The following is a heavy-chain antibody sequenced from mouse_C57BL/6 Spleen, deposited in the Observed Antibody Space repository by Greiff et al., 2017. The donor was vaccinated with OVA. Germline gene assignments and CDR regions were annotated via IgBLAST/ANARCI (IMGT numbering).Heavy chain of an antibody. D-gene: IGHD2-5*01. J-gene: IGHJ1*03. CDR1: GYTFTSYW. Sequence: SGTVLARPGASVKMSCKTSGYTFTSYWMHWVKPRPGQGLEWNGAIYPGNSDTSYNQKFKGTAKLTAVPSASTAYMELSSLTNEDSAVYYGTRSGLYSNYGPWGTGTTVTVSS. CDR3: TRSGLYSNYGP. V-gene: IGHV1-5*01. CDR2: IYPGNSDT.